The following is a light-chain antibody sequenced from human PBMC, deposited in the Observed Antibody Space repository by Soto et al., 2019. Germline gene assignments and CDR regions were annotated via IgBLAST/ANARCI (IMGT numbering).Light chain of an antibody. Sequence: QSVLTQPPSASGTPGQRVTISFSGSSSGVGSNFVFWYQQLPGTAPKLLIYSDNQRPSGVPDRFSGSRSGTSGSLAISGLRSEDEADYYCAAWDDSLSSVVFGGGTKLTVL. J-gene: IGLJ2*01. CDR1: SSGVGSNF. CDR2: SDN. V-gene: IGLV1-47*02. CDR3: AAWDDSLSSVV.